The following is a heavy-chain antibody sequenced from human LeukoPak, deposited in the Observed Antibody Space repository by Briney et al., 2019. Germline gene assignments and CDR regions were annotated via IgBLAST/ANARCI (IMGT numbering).Heavy chain of an antibody. Sequence: PSETLSLTCTVSGGSISSYYWSWIRQPAGKGLEWIGRIYTSGSTNYNPSLKSRVTISVDTSKNQFSLKLSSVTAADTAVYYCARDLPATNYYDSSGYYPHIFDYWGQGTLVTVSS. D-gene: IGHD3-22*01. CDR3: ARDLPATNYYDSSGYYPHIFDY. J-gene: IGHJ4*02. V-gene: IGHV4-4*07. CDR1: GGSISSYY. CDR2: IYTSGST.